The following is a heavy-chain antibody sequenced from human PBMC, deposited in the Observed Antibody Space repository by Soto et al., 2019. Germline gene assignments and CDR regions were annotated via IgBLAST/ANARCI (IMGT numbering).Heavy chain of an antibody. Sequence: EVQLLESGEGLVQPGGSLRLSCAASGFTFSSYAMSWVRQAPGKGLEWVSAISGSGGSTYYADSVKGRFTISRDNSKNTLYLQMNSLRAEDTAVYYCAKGEELWLQARRGWVYWGQGTLVTVSS. J-gene: IGHJ4*02. CDR3: AKGEELWLQARRGWVY. CDR2: ISGSGGST. D-gene: IGHD5-18*01. CDR1: GFTFSSYA. V-gene: IGHV3-23*01.